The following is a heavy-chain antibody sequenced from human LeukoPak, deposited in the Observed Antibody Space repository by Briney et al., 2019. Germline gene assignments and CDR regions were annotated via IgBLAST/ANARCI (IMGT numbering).Heavy chain of an antibody. CDR1: GGSFSGYY. D-gene: IGHD3-10*01. Sequence: SETLSLTCAVYGGSFSGYYWSWIRQPPGKGLEWIGEINHSGSTNYNPSLKSRVTISVDTSKNQFSLKLSSVTAADTAVYYCARGFYGSGSSNWFDPWGQGTLVTVSS. V-gene: IGHV4-34*01. J-gene: IGHJ5*02. CDR3: ARGFYGSGSSNWFDP. CDR2: INHSGST.